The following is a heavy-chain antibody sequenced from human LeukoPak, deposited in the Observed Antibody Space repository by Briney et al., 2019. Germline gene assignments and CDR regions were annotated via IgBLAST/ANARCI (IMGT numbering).Heavy chain of an antibody. V-gene: IGHV4-38-2*01. CDR1: GYSISRGYY. CDR3: ARSATGFRQDY. CDR2: IYHSGST. D-gene: IGHD3-9*01. Sequence: SETLSLTCAVSGYSISRGYYWGWIRQPPGTGLGRIGSIYHSGSTYYNPSLKSRVTISVDTSKNQFSLKLSSVTAADTAVYYCARSATGFRQDYWGQGTLVTVSS. J-gene: IGHJ4*02.